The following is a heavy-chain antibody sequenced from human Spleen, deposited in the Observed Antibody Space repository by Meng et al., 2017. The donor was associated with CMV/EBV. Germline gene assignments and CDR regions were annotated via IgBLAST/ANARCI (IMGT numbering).Heavy chain of an antibody. CDR2: INHSGST. CDR3: ARGRIAAAGFFDY. J-gene: IGHJ4*02. Sequence: VRLHPWGAGLLKPSETLSLTCAVYGGSFSGYYWSWIRQPPGKGLEWIGEINHSGSTNYNPSLKSRVTISVDTSKNQFSLKLSSVTAADTAVYYCARGRIAAAGFFDYWGQGTLVTVSS. CDR1: GGSFSGYY. D-gene: IGHD6-13*01. V-gene: IGHV4-34*01.